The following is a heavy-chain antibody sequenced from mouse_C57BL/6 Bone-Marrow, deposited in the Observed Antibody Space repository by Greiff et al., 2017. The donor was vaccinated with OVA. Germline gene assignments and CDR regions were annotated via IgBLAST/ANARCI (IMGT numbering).Heavy chain of an antibody. CDR1: GYTFPRSF. D-gene: IGHD1-1*01. V-gene: IGHV1-53*01. J-gene: IGHJ3*01. CDR3: AREGILRAWFAY. CDR2: INPSNGGT. Sequence: QVQLQQPGTELVKPGASVKLSCKASGYTFPRSFMHWVKQRPGQGLEWIGNINPSNGGTNYNEKFKSKATLTVDKSSSTAYMQLSSLTSEDSAVYYCAREGILRAWFAYWGQGTLVTVSA.